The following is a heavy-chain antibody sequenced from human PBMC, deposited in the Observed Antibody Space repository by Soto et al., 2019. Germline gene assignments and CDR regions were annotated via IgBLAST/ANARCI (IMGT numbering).Heavy chain of an antibody. V-gene: IGHV1-69*01. Sequence: QVQLVQSGAEVKKPGSAVKVSCKASGGTFSSYAISWVRQAPGQGLEWMGGVIPIFGTAKYSQTFQGRVTITADESTSTDYMERSSLRSEDTAVYYCARGPSATVTPDAFDIWGQGPMVTVSS. CDR2: VIPIFGTA. CDR1: GGTFSSYA. D-gene: IGHD4-17*01. CDR3: ARGPSATVTPDAFDI. J-gene: IGHJ3*02.